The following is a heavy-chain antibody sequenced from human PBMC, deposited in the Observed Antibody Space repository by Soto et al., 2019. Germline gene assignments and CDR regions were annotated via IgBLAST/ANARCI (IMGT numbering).Heavy chain of an antibody. D-gene: IGHD2-15*01. J-gene: IGHJ4*02. CDR1: GFTFSHAW. Sequence: TGGSLRLSCAASGFTFSHAWLSWVRQAPGKGLEWVGRIKSTIDGETTDYAAPVKGRFTISRDDSKNTLYLQVNSLKTEDTALYYSTTERILRYYFDTWGEGTLVTVSS. CDR3: TTERILRYYFDT. CDR2: IKSTIDGETT. V-gene: IGHV3-15*01.